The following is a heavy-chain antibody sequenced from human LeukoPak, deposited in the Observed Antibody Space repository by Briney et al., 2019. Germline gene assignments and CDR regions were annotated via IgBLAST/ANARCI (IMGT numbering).Heavy chain of an antibody. V-gene: IGHV4-59*08. CDR2: ISYSGST. Sequence: SETLSLTCTVSGGYISSDYWSWIRQPPGKGLEWIGDISYSGSTNYNPSLKSRVTMSVDTSNNQFSLKLSSVTAADTAVYYCARHRYRGDFEYWGQGTLVAVSS. J-gene: IGHJ4*02. CDR1: GGYISSDY. CDR3: ARHRYRGDFEY. D-gene: IGHD5-18*01.